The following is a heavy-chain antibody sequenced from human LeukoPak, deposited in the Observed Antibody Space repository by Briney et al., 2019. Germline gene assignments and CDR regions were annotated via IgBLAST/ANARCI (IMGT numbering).Heavy chain of an antibody. CDR2: IYYSGST. D-gene: IGHD3-22*01. Sequence: PSETLSLTCTVSGGSISSGDYYWRWIRQPPGKGLEWIGYIYYSGSTYYNPSLKSRVTISVDTSKHQFPLKLSSVTAADTAVYYCGGPDSSAHYQGAFDIWGQGTMVTVSS. V-gene: IGHV4-30-4*01. J-gene: IGHJ3*02. CDR1: GGSISSGDYY. CDR3: GGPDSSAHYQGAFDI.